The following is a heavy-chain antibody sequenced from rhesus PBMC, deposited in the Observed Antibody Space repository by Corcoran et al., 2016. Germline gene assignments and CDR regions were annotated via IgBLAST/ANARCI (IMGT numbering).Heavy chain of an antibody. CDR3: ARNIYGTFDY. V-gene: IGHV4S2*01. D-gene: IGHD4-29*01. Sequence: QVQLQESGPGLVKPSETLPLTCAVSGASISSTYWSWIRQAPGKGLEWIGRIYGSGGSADYTPSLKSRVTISFDTSNKQFSLKLSSVTAADTAVYFCARNIYGTFDYWGQGVLVTVSS. CDR1: GASISSTY. J-gene: IGHJ4*01. CDR2: IYGSGGSA.